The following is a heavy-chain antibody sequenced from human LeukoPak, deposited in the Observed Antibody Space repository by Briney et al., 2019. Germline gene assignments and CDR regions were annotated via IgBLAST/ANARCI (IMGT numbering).Heavy chain of an antibody. CDR3: ARDLGYCTGTGCLSYSYFDS. D-gene: IGHD2-8*02. Sequence: ASVKVSCKASGYTFTGYFLHWVRQAPGQGLEWMGWINPSTGDTKYAQNFQGRVTMTRATSITTAYMELSSLRSDDTAVYYCARDLGYCTGTGCLSYSYFDSWGQGTLVTVSS. J-gene: IGHJ5*01. CDR1: GYTFTGYF. V-gene: IGHV1-2*02. CDR2: INPSTGDT.